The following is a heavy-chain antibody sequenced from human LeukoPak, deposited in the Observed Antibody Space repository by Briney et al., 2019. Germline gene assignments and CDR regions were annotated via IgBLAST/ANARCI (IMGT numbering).Heavy chain of an antibody. CDR3: ARTKAVANWLDT. D-gene: IGHD6-19*01. V-gene: IGHV4-30-2*01. J-gene: IGHJ5*02. Sequence: SETLSLTCAVSGGSISSGGYSWSWIRQPPGKGLEWIGYIYHSGSTYYNPSLKSRVTISVDRSKNQFSLKLSSVTAADTAVYHCARTKAVANWLDTWGQGTLVTVSS. CDR1: GGSISSGGYS. CDR2: IYHSGST.